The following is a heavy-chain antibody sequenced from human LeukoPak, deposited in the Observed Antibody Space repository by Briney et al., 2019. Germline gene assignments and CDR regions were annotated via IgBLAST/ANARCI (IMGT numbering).Heavy chain of an antibody. Sequence: PSETLSLTCTVSGGSISSYYWSWIRQPPGKGLEWIGYIYYSGSTNYNPSLKSRVTISVDTSRNQFSLKLSSVTAADTAVYYCARVLTGDNTYYYDSSGLSDNWFDPWGQGTLVTVSS. CDR1: GGSISSYY. J-gene: IGHJ5*02. D-gene: IGHD3-22*01. CDR2: IYYSGST. V-gene: IGHV4-59*01. CDR3: ARVLTGDNTYYYDSSGLSDNWFDP.